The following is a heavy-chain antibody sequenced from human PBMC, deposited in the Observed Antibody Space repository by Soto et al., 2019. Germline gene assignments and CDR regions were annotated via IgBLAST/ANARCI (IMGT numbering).Heavy chain of an antibody. V-gene: IGHV3-74*01. CDR1: GFPFSSYW. CDR3: AREYYPLLTGYYTHS. CDR2: ISGDGVTT. J-gene: IGHJ4*02. D-gene: IGHD3-9*01. Sequence: EVQLVESGGDLVQRGGSLRLSCAASGFPFSSYWMHWVRHTPGKGLDWVARISGDGVTTYYADSVTGRFTVSRDNAKNTLSLQISGLRAEDTAVYYCAREYYPLLTGYYTHSWAPGTLVSVSS.